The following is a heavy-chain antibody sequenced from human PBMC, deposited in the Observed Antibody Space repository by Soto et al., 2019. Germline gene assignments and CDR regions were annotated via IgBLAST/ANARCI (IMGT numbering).Heavy chain of an antibody. J-gene: IGHJ4*02. CDR3: AFSTLPRTRDLVY. D-gene: IGHD2-2*01. Sequence: PSETLSLTCTVSGGSISSGGYYWSWIRQHPGKGLEWIGYIYYSGSTYYNPSLKSRVTISVDTSKNQFSLKLSSVTAADTAVYYCAFSTLPRTRDLVYWGQGTLVTVSS. V-gene: IGHV4-31*03. CDR2: IYYSGST. CDR1: GGSISSGGYY.